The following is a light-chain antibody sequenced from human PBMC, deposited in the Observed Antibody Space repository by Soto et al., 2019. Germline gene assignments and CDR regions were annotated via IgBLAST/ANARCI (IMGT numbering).Light chain of an antibody. CDR2: TAS. CDR1: QSITSY. CDR3: QQSRSIPLT. V-gene: IGKV1-39*01. J-gene: IGKJ4*01. Sequence: DIQLTQSPSSLSASVGDRVTITCRASQSITSYLNWYKQKXGKAPTXXSYTASILQSGVPSRFSGSGSGTDFTLTISSLKPEDFATYYCQQSRSIPLTFGGGTKVDIK.